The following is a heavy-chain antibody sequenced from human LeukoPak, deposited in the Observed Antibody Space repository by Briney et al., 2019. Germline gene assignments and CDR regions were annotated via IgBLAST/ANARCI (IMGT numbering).Heavy chain of an antibody. Sequence: PGGSLRLSCAASGFTFSSYAMSWVRQAPGKGLEWVSAISGSGGSTYYADSVKGRFTISRDNSKNTLYLQMNSLRAEDTAVYYCAKMGQELWLLEPVDYWGQETLVTVSS. CDR3: AKMGQELWLLEPVDY. CDR2: ISGSGGST. J-gene: IGHJ4*02. V-gene: IGHV3-23*01. CDR1: GFTFSSYA. D-gene: IGHD5-18*01.